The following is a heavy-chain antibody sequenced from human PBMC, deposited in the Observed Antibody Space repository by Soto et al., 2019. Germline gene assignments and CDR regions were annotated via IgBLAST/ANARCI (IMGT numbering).Heavy chain of an antibody. CDR2: IIPIFGTA. D-gene: IGHD3-3*01. J-gene: IGHJ6*03. Sequence: SVKVSCKASGGTFSSYAISWVRQAPGQGLEWMGGIIPIFGTANYAQKFQGRVTITADESTSTAYMELSSLKSDDTAVYYCARGPPYDFWSAYWVYYYMDVWGKGTTVTVSS. CDR3: ARGPPYDFWSAYWVYYYMDV. V-gene: IGHV1-69*13. CDR1: GGTFSSYA.